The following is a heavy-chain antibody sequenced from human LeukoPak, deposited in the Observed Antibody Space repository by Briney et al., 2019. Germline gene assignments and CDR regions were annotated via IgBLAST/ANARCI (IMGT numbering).Heavy chain of an antibody. CDR2: IYYSGST. J-gene: IGHJ4*02. CDR1: GDSISSSSYY. CDR3: ARDVTAAFDY. D-gene: IGHD6-13*01. Sequence: SETLSLTCTVSGDSISSSSYYWGWIRQPPGKGLEWIGSIYYSGSTYYNPTLKSRVTISVDTSKNQFSLKLSSVTAADTAVYYCARDVTAAFDYWGQGTLVTVSS. V-gene: IGHV4-39*07.